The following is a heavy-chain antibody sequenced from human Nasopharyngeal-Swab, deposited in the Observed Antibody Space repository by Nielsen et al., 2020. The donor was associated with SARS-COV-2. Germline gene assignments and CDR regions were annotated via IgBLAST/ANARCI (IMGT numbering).Heavy chain of an antibody. V-gene: IGHV5-51*01. CDR2: IYPGDSDT. J-gene: IGHJ3*02. CDR1: GYSFTSYW. D-gene: IGHD2-2*01. Sequence: GESLKISCKGSGYSFTSYWIGWVRQMPGKGLEWMGIIYPGDSDTRYSPSFQGQVTISADKSISTAYLQWSSLKASDTAMYYCARQRGYCSSTSCPGAFDIWSQGTMVTVSS. CDR3: ARQRGYCSSTSCPGAFDI.